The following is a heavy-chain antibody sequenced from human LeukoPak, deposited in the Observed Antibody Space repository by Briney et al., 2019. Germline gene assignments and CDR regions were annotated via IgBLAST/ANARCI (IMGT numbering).Heavy chain of an antibody. CDR3: ATEALTPVGTRPRDYFDY. V-gene: IGHV4-61*02. D-gene: IGHD4-23*01. Sequence: SETLSLTCTVSGGSISSGSYYWSWIRQPAGKGLEWIGRIYTSGSTNYNPSLKSRVTISVDTSKNQFSLRLSSVTAADTAVYYCATEALTPVGTRPRDYFDYWGQGTLVTVSS. CDR1: GGSISSGSYY. CDR2: IYTSGST. J-gene: IGHJ4*02.